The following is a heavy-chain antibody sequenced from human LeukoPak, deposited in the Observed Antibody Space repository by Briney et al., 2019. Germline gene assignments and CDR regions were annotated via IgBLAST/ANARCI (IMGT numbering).Heavy chain of an antibody. D-gene: IGHD2-2*01. CDR1: GYTFTSYA. J-gene: IGHJ5*02. V-gene: IGHV1-3*01. CDR2: INAGNGNT. Sequence: ASVKVSCKASGYTFTSYAMHWVRQAPGQRLEWMGWINAGNGNTKYSQKFQGRVTITRDTSASTAYMELSSLRSEDTAVYYCARAPHIVVVPVAGWFDPWGQGTLVTVSS. CDR3: ARAPHIVVVPVAGWFDP.